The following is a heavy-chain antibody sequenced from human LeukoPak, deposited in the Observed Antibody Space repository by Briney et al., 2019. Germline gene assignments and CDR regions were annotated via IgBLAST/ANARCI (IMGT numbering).Heavy chain of an antibody. CDR2: IKQDGSEK. V-gene: IGHV3-7*01. J-gene: IGHJ3*02. D-gene: IGHD3/OR15-3a*01. Sequence: PGGSLRLSCAASGFTFTSYGMHWVRQAPGKGLEYVANIKQDGSEKYYVDSVKGRLTISRDNAKNSLYLQINSLRAEDTAVYYCARDRAVRWTGSLNIWGQGTMVTVSS. CDR1: GFTFTSYG. CDR3: ARDRAVRWTGSLNI.